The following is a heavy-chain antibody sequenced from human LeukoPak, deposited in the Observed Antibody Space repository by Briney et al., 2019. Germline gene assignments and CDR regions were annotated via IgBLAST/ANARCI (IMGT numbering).Heavy chain of an antibody. CDR2: INPNSGGT. D-gene: IGHD2-15*01. CDR3: ARDANSGRIKDAFDI. Sequence: ASVKVSCKASGYTFTGYYMHWVRQAPGQGLEWMGWINPNSGGTNYAQKFQGRVTMTRDTSISTAYMELSRLRSDDTAVYYCARDANSGRIKDAFDIWGQGTMVTVSS. J-gene: IGHJ3*02. V-gene: IGHV1-2*02. CDR1: GYTFTGYY.